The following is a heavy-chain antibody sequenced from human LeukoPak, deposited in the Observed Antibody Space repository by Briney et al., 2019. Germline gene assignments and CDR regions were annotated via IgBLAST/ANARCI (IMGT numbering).Heavy chain of an antibody. CDR2: MWYDGSNK. J-gene: IGHJ4*02. CDR3: ARDLVYGSGSCGH. Sequence: GGSLRLSCEASGFTFNNYGMQWVRQAPGKGLEWLAVMWYDGSNKYYADSVKGRFTISRDNAKNTVHLQMNSLRAEDTAVYYCARDLVYGSGSCGHWGQGTLVTVSS. CDR1: GFTFNNYG. D-gene: IGHD3-10*01. V-gene: IGHV3-33*01.